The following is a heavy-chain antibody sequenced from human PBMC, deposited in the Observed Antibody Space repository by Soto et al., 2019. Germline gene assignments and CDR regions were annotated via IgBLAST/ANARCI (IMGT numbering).Heavy chain of an antibody. CDR1: GVTFSSFS. V-gene: IGHV3-23*01. CDR2: IITSGGRT. J-gene: IGHJ5*01. Sequence: TGGSLSLSCAASGVTFSSFSMSWLRQAPGKGEEWFSIITSGGRTFYADSVEGRFTISRDNSRSTLYLQMNSLRAEDTAIYYCAKDTRYADYVRWFDSWGQGTLVTVSS. D-gene: IGHD4-17*01. CDR3: AKDTRYADYVRWFDS.